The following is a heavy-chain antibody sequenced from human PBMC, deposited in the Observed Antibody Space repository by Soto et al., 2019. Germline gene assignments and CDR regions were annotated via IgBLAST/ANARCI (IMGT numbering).Heavy chain of an antibody. J-gene: IGHJ4*02. CDR3: ARHSEDFWSGPYYFDY. V-gene: IGHV4-59*08. CDR1: GGSISSYY. D-gene: IGHD3-3*01. CDR2: IYYSGST. Sequence: SETLSLTCTVSGGSISSYYWSWIRQPPGKGLEWIGYIYYSGSTNYNPSLKSRVTISVDTSKNQFSLKLSSVTAADTAVYYCARHSEDFWSGPYYFDYWGQGTLVTVSS.